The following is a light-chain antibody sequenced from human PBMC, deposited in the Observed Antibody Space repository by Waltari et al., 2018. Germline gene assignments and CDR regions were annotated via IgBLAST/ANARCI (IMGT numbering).Light chain of an antibody. CDR3: QQYNSPPWT. J-gene: IGKJ1*01. CDR1: QSISSW. V-gene: IGKV1-5*03. Sequence: DIQMTQSPSTLSASVGARVTITCRASQSISSWLAWYQQKPGKAPKLLIYKASSLESGVPSRFSGSGSGTEFTLTISSLQPDDFATYYCQQYNSPPWTFGQGTKVEIK. CDR2: KAS.